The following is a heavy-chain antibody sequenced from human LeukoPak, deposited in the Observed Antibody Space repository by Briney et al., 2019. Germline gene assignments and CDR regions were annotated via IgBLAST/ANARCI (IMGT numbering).Heavy chain of an antibody. Sequence: PGRSLRLSCAASGVTFSSYGMHWGRQAPGKGVEGVAVIWYDGSNKYYADSVKGRFTISRDNSRNTLYLQMNSLRAEDTAVYYCAKESAIHAFDIWGQGTMVTVSS. CDR1: GVTFSSYG. V-gene: IGHV3-33*06. CDR2: IWYDGSNK. D-gene: IGHD2-21*01. J-gene: IGHJ3*02. CDR3: AKESAIHAFDI.